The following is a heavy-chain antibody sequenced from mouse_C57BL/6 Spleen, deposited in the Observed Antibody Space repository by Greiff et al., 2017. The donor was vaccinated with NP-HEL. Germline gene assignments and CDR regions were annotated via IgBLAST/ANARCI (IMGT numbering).Heavy chain of an antibody. CDR2: IYPRDGST. CDR1: GYTFTDHT. D-gene: IGHD1-1*01. CDR3: ARWNYYGSRGYAMDY. V-gene: IGHV1-78*01. Sequence: QVQLQQSDAELVKPGASVKISCKVSGYTFTDHTIHWMKQRPEQGLEWIGYIYPRDGSTKYNEKFKGKATLTADKSSSTAYMQLNSLTSEDSAVYFCARWNYYGSRGYAMDYWGQGTSVTVSS. J-gene: IGHJ4*01.